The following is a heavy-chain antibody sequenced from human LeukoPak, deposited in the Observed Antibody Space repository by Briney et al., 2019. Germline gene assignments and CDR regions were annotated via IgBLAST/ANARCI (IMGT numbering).Heavy chain of an antibody. V-gene: IGHV1-69*13. CDR3: ARDLGGGDRELTDY. Sequence: ASVKVSCKASGGTFSSYAISWVRQAPGQGLEWMGGTIPIFGTANYAQKFQGRVTITADESTSTAYMELSSLRSEDTAVYYCARDLGGGDRELTDYWGQGTLVTVSS. CDR1: GGTFSSYA. D-gene: IGHD2-21*02. J-gene: IGHJ4*02. CDR2: TIPIFGTA.